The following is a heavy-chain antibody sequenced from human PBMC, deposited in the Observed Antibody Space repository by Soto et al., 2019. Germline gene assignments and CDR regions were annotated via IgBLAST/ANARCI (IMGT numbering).Heavy chain of an antibody. V-gene: IGHV4-30-2*01. Sequence: PSETLSLTYAVSGGSISSGGYSWSWIRQPPGKGLEWIGYIYHSGSTYYNPSLKSRVTISVDRSKNQFSLKLSSVTAADTAVYYCARSIAAAGTGYFQHWGQGTLVTVSS. CDR3: ARSIAAAGTGYFQH. D-gene: IGHD6-13*01. CDR1: GGSISSGGYS. J-gene: IGHJ1*01. CDR2: IYHSGST.